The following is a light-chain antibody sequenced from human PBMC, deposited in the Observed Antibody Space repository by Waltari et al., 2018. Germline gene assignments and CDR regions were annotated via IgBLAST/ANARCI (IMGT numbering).Light chain of an antibody. CDR3: MLYMGSGIYA. CDR2: TTN. V-gene: IGLV8-61*01. J-gene: IGLJ2*01. Sequence: QDVVTQEPSFSVSPGGTVTLTCALTSGSVTADHYPIWYQQTPGQPPRTHINTTNPRSSGVPERFAGSILGNKAALTITGAQANDESDYYCMLYMGSGIYAFGGGTKLTVL. CDR1: SGSVTADHY.